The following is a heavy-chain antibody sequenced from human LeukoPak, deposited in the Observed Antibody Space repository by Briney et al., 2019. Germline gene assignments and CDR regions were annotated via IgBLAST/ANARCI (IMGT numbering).Heavy chain of an antibody. V-gene: IGHV3-15*01. CDR2: IKSKTDGGTT. CDR1: GFTFSSYA. CDR3: TTVRQYEYYYYYYYMDV. D-gene: IGHD4-11*01. Sequence: SGGSLRLSCAASGFTFSSYAMSWVRQAPGKGLEWVGRIKSKTDGGTTDYAAPVKGRFTISRDDSKNTLYLQMNSLKTEDTAVYYCTTVRQYEYYYYYYYMDVWGKGTTVTVSS. J-gene: IGHJ6*03.